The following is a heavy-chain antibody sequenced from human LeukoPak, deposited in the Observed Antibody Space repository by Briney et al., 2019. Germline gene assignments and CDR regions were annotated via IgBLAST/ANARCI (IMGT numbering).Heavy chain of an antibody. V-gene: IGHV3-66*01. J-gene: IGHJ4*02. CDR3: ARESIVGATEPNFDY. Sequence: GGSLRLSCAASGFTVSSNYMSWVRQAPGKGLEWVSVIYSGGSTYYADPVKGRFTISRDNSKNTLYLQMNSLRAEDTAVYYCARESIVGATEPNFDYWGQGALVTVSS. CDR1: GFTVSSNY. D-gene: IGHD1-26*01. CDR2: IYSGGST.